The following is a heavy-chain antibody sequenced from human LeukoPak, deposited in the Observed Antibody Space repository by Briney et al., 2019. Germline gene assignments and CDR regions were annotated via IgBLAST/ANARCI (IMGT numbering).Heavy chain of an antibody. J-gene: IGHJ4*02. CDR2: INPDGTTT. V-gene: IGHV3-74*01. CDR3: ARVSIGWYSFDY. D-gene: IGHD6-19*01. Sequence: GGSLRLSCAASGFTFSTYWMTWVRQAPGKGLVWVSRINPDGTTTSYADSVKGRFTISRDNAKDTVYLQMNSLRAEDTAVYYCARVSIGWYSFDYWGQGTLVTVSS. CDR1: GFTFSTYW.